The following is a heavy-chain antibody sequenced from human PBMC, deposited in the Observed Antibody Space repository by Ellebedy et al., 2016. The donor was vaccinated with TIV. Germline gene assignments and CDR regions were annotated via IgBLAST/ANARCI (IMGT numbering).Heavy chain of an antibody. Sequence: AASVKVSCKASGYTFTNYGLSWVRQAPGQGLEWMGWISIYNGNTNFAQKFQGRVIMTTDTSTSTAHMELRSPRSNDTAVYYCARTGATSWYFDLWGRGTLVIVSS. CDR1: GYTFTNYG. J-gene: IGHJ2*01. CDR2: ISIYNGNT. CDR3: ARTGATSWYFDL. D-gene: IGHD1-26*01. V-gene: IGHV1-18*04.